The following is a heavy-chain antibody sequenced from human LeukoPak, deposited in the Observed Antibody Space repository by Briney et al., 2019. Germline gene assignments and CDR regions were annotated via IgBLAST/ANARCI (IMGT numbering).Heavy chain of an antibody. Sequence: ASVKVSCKVSGYTLTELSMHWVRQAPGKGLEWMGGFDPEDGETIYAQKFQGRVTMTEDTSTDTAYMELSSLRSEDTAAYYCATNFGYSSGWFYWGQGTLVTVSS. CDR1: GYTLTELS. D-gene: IGHD6-19*01. V-gene: IGHV1-24*01. CDR3: ATNFGYSSGWFY. J-gene: IGHJ4*02. CDR2: FDPEDGET.